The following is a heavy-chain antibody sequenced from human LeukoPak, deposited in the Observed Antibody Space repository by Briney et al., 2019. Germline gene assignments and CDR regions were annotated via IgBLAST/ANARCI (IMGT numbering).Heavy chain of an antibody. D-gene: IGHD6-19*01. V-gene: IGHV3-23*01. Sequence: GGSLRLSCAASGFTLSNYEMNWVRQAPGKGLEWVSAISGSGGSTYYADSVKGRFTISRDNSKNTLYLQMNSLRAEDTAVYYCASQSGWLARDYWGQGTLVTVSS. CDR3: ASQSGWLARDY. CDR1: GFTLSNYE. J-gene: IGHJ4*02. CDR2: ISGSGGST.